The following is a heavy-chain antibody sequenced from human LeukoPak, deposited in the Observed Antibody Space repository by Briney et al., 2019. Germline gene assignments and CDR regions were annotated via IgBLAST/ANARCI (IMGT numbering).Heavy chain of an antibody. Sequence: ASVKVSCKASGYTFTSYAMHWVRQAPGQRLEWMGWINAGNGNTKYSQKFQGRVTITRDTSASTAYMGLSSLRSEDTAVYYCARAIYVWGSYRYPPDYWGQGTLSPSPQ. CDR3: ARAIYVWGSYRYPPDY. D-gene: IGHD3-16*02. CDR1: GYTFTSYA. J-gene: IGHJ4*02. V-gene: IGHV1-3*01. CDR2: INAGNGNT.